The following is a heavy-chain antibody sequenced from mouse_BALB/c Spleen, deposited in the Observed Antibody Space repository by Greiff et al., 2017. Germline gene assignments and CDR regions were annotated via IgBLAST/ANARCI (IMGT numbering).Heavy chain of an antibody. J-gene: IGHJ4*01. CDR2: INSNGGST. CDR1: GFTFSSYG. Sequence: EVKLVESGGGLVQPGGSLKLSCAASGFTFSSYGMSWVRQTPDKRLELVATINSNGGSTYYPDSVKGRFTISRDNAKNTLYLQMSSLKSEDTAMYYCARAYYRYSYAMDYWGQGTSVTVSS. V-gene: IGHV5-6-3*01. D-gene: IGHD2-14*01. CDR3: ARAYYRYSYAMDY.